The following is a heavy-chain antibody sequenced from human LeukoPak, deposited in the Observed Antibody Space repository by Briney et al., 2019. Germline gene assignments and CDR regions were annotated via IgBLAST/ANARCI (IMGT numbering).Heavy chain of an antibody. CDR2: IYPGDSDT. V-gene: IGHV5-51*01. CDR3: ARSRAETVPVWGSYRHHDAFDI. J-gene: IGHJ3*02. Sequence: GESLKFSCKVSGYSFTNYWIGWVRQMPGKGLEWLGIIYPGDSDTTYKPSFQGQVTISAEKSISSAYLQWSSLKASDTAMYYCARSRAETVPVWGSYRHHDAFDIWGQGTMVTVSS. CDR1: GYSFTNYW. D-gene: IGHD3-16*02.